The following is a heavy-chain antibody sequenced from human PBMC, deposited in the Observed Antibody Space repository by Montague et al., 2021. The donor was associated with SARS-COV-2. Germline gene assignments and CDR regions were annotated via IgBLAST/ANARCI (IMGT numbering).Heavy chain of an antibody. CDR3: ARWYYGSGGYPH. CDR1: GYSISSGYY. D-gene: IGHD3-10*01. Sequence: SETLSLTCSVSGYSISSGYYWGWIRQPPGKGLEWIGNIYHSGGTXYSPSLKSRVTVSVDTSKNQFSLRLSSVTAADTAVYYCARWYYGSGGYPHWGQGTLVTVSS. J-gene: IGHJ4*02. V-gene: IGHV4-38-2*01. CDR2: IYHSGGT.